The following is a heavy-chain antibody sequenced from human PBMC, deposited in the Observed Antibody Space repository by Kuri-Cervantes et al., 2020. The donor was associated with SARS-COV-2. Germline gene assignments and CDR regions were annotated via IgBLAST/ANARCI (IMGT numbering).Heavy chain of an antibody. Sequence: GGSLRLSCAASGFTFSTYTMNWVRQAPGKGLEWVSTISRSGNYIYQADSVKGRFTISRDNAKNSLYLQMNSLGAEDTAVYYCARAPYDSSGYQNFDYWGQGTLVTVSS. V-gene: IGHV3-21*01. CDR2: ISRSGNYI. CDR1: GFTFSTYT. D-gene: IGHD3-22*01. J-gene: IGHJ4*02. CDR3: ARAPYDSSGYQNFDY.